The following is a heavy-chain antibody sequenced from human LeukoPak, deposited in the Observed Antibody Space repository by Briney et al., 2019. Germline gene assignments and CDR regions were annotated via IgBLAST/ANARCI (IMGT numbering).Heavy chain of an antibody. V-gene: IGHV3-21*01. CDR3: ARDMIAAAANFDY. Sequence: GGSLRLSCAASGFTFISYNMNWVRQAPGKGLEWVALISSGSRSLYYADSVKGRFTISRDNAKNSLYLQMNSLRAEDTAVYYCARDMIAAAANFDYWGQGTLVTVSS. D-gene: IGHD6-13*01. J-gene: IGHJ4*02. CDR2: ISSGSRSL. CDR1: GFTFISYN.